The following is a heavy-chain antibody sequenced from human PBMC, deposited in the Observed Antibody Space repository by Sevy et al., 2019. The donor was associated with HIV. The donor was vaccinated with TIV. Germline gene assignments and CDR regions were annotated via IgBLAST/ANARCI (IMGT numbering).Heavy chain of an antibody. J-gene: IGHJ6*02. CDR2: ISYDGSNK. CDR1: GFTFSSYG. CDR3: AKGAVPAAMYYYYYGMDV. D-gene: IGHD2-2*01. Sequence: GGSLRLSCAASGFTFSSYGMHWVRQAPGKGLDWVAVISYDGSNKYYADSVKGRFTISRDNSKNTLYLQMNSLRAEDTAVYYCAKGAVPAAMYYYYYGMDVWGQGTTVTVSS. V-gene: IGHV3-30*18.